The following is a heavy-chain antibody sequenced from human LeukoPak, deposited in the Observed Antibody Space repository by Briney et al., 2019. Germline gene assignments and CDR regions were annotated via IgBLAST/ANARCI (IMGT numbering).Heavy chain of an antibody. CDR3: ARGTRGYSYND. CDR1: GFTFSSYA. J-gene: IGHJ4*02. V-gene: IGHV3-66*01. CDR2: IYSGGST. Sequence: GSLRLSCAASGFTFSSYAMSWVRQAPGKGLEWVSVIYSGGSTYYADSVKGRFTISRDNSKNTLYLQMNSLRAEDTAVYYCARGTRGYSYNDWGQGTLVTVSS. D-gene: IGHD5-18*01.